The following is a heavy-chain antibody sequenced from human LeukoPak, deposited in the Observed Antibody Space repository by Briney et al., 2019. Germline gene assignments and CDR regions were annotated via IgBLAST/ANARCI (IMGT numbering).Heavy chain of an antibody. CDR1: GYTFTSYG. Sequence: ASVKVSCKASGYTFTSYGISWVRQAPGQGLEWMGWINPNSGGTNYAQKFQGRVTMTRDTSISTAYMELSRLRSDDTAVYYCARGGFLRANSGSYSYWGQGTLVTVSS. V-gene: IGHV1-2*02. J-gene: IGHJ4*02. D-gene: IGHD1-26*01. CDR2: INPNSGGT. CDR3: ARGGFLRANSGSYSY.